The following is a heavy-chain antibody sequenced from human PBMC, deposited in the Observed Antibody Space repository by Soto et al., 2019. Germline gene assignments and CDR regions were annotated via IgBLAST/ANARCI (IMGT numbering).Heavy chain of an antibody. CDR3: ARVDKGSEKQLLLWNY. D-gene: IGHD2-15*01. CDR2: MNPNSGDT. CDR1: GYTFTSYE. J-gene: IGHJ4*02. Sequence: QVQLVQSGAEVKKPGASVKVSCKASGYTFTSYEINWVRQATGQGLEWMGWMNPNSGDTGYAQKFQGRVTMTRHNSRNTAYMELSSLRSEDTAVYYCARVDKGSEKQLLLWNYWGQGTLVTVSS. V-gene: IGHV1-8*01.